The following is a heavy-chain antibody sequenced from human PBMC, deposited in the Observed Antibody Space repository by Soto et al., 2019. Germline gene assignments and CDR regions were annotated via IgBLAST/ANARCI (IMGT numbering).Heavy chain of an antibody. CDR2: IFYSGST. CDR3: ARAIVVMTAIDWFDP. CDR1: GGSITSGDYH. V-gene: IGHV4-30-4*01. D-gene: IGHD2-21*02. Sequence: QIQLQESGPGLVKPSQTLSLTCTVSGGSITSGDYHWSWIRQSPGKGLEWIVYIFYSGSTYYNPSLKSRVTISIDTSKNQFSLKLSSVTATDTAIYYCARAIVVMTAIDWFDPWGQGALVTVSS. J-gene: IGHJ5*02.